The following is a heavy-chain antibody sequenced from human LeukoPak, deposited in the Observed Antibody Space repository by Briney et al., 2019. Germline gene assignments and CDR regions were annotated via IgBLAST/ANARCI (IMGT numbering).Heavy chain of an antibody. Sequence: WASVKVSCKASGYTFTSYYMHWVRQAPGQGLEWMGIINPSGGSTSYAQKFQGRVTMTRDMSTSTVYMELSSLRSEDTAVYYCARDAGRSIAATSTGPFDYWGQGTLVTVSS. CDR1: GYTFTSYY. CDR2: INPSGGST. D-gene: IGHD6-13*01. J-gene: IGHJ4*02. V-gene: IGHV1-46*01. CDR3: ARDAGRSIAATSTGPFDY.